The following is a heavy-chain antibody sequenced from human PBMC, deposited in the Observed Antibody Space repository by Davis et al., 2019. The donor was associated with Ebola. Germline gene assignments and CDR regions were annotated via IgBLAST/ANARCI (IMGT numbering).Heavy chain of an antibody. CDR3: ARGMRWQLGKDYYYGMDV. J-gene: IGHJ6*02. CDR1: GNSFTSHW. Sequence: GGSLRLSCKDSGNSFTSHWIGWVRQMPGKGLEWMGIIYTGDSDTRYSPSFQGQVTISADESISTAYLQWSSLKASDTAIYYCARGMRWQLGKDYYYGMDVWGQGTTVTVSS. V-gene: IGHV5-51*01. D-gene: IGHD6-6*01. CDR2: IYTGDSDT.